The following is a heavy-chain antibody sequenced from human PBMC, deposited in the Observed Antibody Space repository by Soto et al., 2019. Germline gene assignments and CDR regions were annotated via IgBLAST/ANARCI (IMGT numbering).Heavy chain of an antibody. CDR2: ISGSGGST. D-gene: IGHD3-3*01. V-gene: IGHV3-23*01. J-gene: IGHJ4*02. CDR3: AKTTYDFWSGYYLLDY. CDR1: GFTFSNYA. Sequence: VPLLESGGGLVQPGGSLRLSCAASGFTFSNYAMSWVRQAPGKGLEWVSAISGSGGSTYYADSVKGRFTISRDNSKNTLYLQMNSLRAEDTAVYYCAKTTYDFWSGYYLLDYWGQGTLVTVSS.